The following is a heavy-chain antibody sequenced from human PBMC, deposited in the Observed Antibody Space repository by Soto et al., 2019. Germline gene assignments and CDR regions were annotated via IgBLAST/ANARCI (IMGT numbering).Heavy chain of an antibody. CDR3: AAKVVPAAKEAFDP. D-gene: IGHD2-2*01. Sequence: QVQLQESGPGLVKPSGTLSLTCAVSGGSISSSNWWSGVRQPPGKGLERIGEIYHSGSTNYNPSLKSRVTISVDKSKNQFSLKLSSVTAADTAVYYCAAKVVPAAKEAFDPWGQGTLVTVSS. J-gene: IGHJ5*02. CDR1: GGSISSSNW. V-gene: IGHV4-4*02. CDR2: IYHSGST.